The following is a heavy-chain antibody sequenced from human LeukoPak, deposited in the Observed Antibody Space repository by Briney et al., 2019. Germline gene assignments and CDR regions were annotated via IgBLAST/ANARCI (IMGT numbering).Heavy chain of an antibody. CDR1: GFTFSSFG. D-gene: IGHD3-10*01. CDR3: AKGSDGYYGSGSGSC. J-gene: IGHJ4*02. Sequence: GGSLRLSCAASGFTFSSFGMHWVRQAPGQGLEWVAFILYDGTNKYYADSVKGRFTISRDNSKNTLYLQMNSLRAEDTAVYYCAKGSDGYYGSGSGSCWGQGTLVTVSS. V-gene: IGHV3-30*02. CDR2: ILYDGTNK.